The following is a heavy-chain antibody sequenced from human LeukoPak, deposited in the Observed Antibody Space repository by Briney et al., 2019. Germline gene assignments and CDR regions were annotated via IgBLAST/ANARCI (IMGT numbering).Heavy chain of an antibody. D-gene: IGHD3-22*01. V-gene: IGHV4-34*01. CDR1: RFTFSNAW. CDR3: ARGVRARTYYYDSSGYYYFDY. Sequence: TGGSLRLSCAASRFTFSNAWMSWIRQPPGKGLEWIGEINHSGSTNYNPSLKSRVTISVDTSKNQFSLKLSSVTAADTAVYYCARGVRARTYYYDSSGYYYFDYWGQGTLVTVSS. J-gene: IGHJ4*02. CDR2: INHSGST.